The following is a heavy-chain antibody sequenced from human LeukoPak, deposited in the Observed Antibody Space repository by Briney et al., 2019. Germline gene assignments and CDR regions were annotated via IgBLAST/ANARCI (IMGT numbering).Heavy chain of an antibody. J-gene: IGHJ5*02. V-gene: IGHV4-59*01. CDR1: GGSISSYY. Sequence: SETLSLTCTVSGGSISSYYWSWIRQPPGKGLEWIGYIYYSGSTNYNPSLKSRVTISVDTSKNQFSLKLSSVTAADTAVYYCARAESGNWFDPWGQGTLVTVSS. CDR3: ARAESGNWFDP. D-gene: IGHD3-10*01. CDR2: IYYSGST.